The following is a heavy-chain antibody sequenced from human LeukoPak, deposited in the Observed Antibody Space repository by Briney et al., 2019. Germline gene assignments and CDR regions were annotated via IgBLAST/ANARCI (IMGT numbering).Heavy chain of an antibody. V-gene: IGHV3-21*01. J-gene: IGHJ4*02. CDR1: GFTFSSYS. Sequence: GGSLRLSCAASGFTFSSYSMNWVRQAPGKGLEWVSSISSSSSYIYYADSVKGRFTISRDNAKNSLYLQMNSLRAEDTAVYYCARLAQDSSGYYFGYWGQGTLVTVSS. CDR2: ISSSSSYI. D-gene: IGHD3-22*01. CDR3: ARLAQDSSGYYFGY.